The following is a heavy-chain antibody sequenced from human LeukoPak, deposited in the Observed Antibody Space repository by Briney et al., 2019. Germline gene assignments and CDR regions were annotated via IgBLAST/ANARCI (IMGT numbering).Heavy chain of an antibody. Sequence: GGSLRLSCAASGFTFSSYGMHWVRQAPGKGLEWVAVISYDGSNKYYADSVKGRFTISRDNSKNTLYLQMNSLRAEDTAVYYCAKVDYYDSSGYYYPLYYYYGMDVWGQGTTVTVSS. CDR1: GFTFSSYG. V-gene: IGHV3-30*18. D-gene: IGHD3-22*01. CDR3: AKVDYYDSSGYYYPLYYYYGMDV. J-gene: IGHJ6*02. CDR2: ISYDGSNK.